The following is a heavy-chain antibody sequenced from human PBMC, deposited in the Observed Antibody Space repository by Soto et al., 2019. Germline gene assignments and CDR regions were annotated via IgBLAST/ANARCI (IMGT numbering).Heavy chain of an antibody. D-gene: IGHD6-19*01. J-gene: IGHJ4*02. CDR2: VSHDGRNT. V-gene: IGHV3-30*18. Sequence: VQLVESGGGVVQPGRSLRLSCAASGFTFSDYAMHWVRQAPGKGLEWVAVVSHDGRNTHYADSVKGRFTISRDSSKNTVSREMTSLRAEDKAVYYRAKGGRQWLVTADFNYWGQGALVTVSS. CDR1: GFTFSDYA. CDR3: AKGGRQWLVTADFNY.